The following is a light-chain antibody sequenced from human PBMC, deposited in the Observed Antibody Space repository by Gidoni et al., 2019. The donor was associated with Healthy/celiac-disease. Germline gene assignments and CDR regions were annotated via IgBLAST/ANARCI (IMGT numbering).Light chain of an antibody. V-gene: IGKV3-15*01. CDR1: QIVSSN. J-gene: IGKJ4*01. CDR2: GAS. Sequence: EIVMKQSPATLSVSPGERATLSCRASQIVSSNLAWYQQKPGQAPRLLIYGASTRATGIPARFSGSGSGTEFTLTISSLQSEDFAVYYCQQYNNWLTFGGGTKVEIK. CDR3: QQYNNWLT.